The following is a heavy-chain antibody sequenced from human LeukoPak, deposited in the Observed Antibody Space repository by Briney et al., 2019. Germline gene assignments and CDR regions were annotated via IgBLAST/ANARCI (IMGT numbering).Heavy chain of an antibody. Sequence: ASVKVSCKASGYTFTSYGFSWVRQAPGQGLEWMGWTSTHNGNKMYAQSLQGRVTVTTDTSTSTTYMELTSLRSDDTAVYYCARDLRRGSYYDGHYLDFWGQGTLSPSPQ. J-gene: IGHJ4*02. V-gene: IGHV1-18*01. CDR1: GYTFTSYG. CDR3: ARDLRRGSYYDGHYLDF. D-gene: IGHD3-10*01. CDR2: TSTHNGNK.